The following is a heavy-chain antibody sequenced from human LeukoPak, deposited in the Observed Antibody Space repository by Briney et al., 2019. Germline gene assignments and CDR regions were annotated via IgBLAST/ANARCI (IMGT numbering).Heavy chain of an antibody. J-gene: IGHJ3*02. V-gene: IGHV3-21*01. CDR3: ARVREVVPAAHGGGDAFDI. CDR2: ISSSGSYI. CDR1: GSTFSSYS. D-gene: IGHD2-2*01. Sequence: GGSLRLSCAASGSTFSSYSMNWVRQAPGKGLEWVSSISSSGSYIYYADSVKGRFTISRDNAKNSLYLQMNSLRAEDTAVYYCARVREVVPAAHGGGDAFDIWGQGTMVTVSS.